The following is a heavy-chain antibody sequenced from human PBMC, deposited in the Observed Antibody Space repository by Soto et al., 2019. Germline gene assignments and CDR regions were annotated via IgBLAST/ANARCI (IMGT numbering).Heavy chain of an antibody. Sequence: PSETLSLTCTVSGDSISSYYWSWIRQPPGKGLEWIGYIYNSGSTNYNPSLKSRVTISLDTSKNQFSLKLSSVTAADTAVYYCARYDYDDYAPCFDPWGQGTLVTVSS. J-gene: IGHJ5*02. V-gene: IGHV4-59*01. CDR2: IYNSGST. CDR1: GDSISSYY. CDR3: ARYDYDDYAPCFDP. D-gene: IGHD4-17*01.